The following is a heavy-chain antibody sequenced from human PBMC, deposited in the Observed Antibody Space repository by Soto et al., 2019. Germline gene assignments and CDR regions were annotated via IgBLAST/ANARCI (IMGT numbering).Heavy chain of an antibody. J-gene: IGHJ4*02. CDR2: IYHSGST. CDR3: ARDGGEYSSSHSFDY. Sequence: PSETLSLTCAVSGGSISSSNWWSWVRQPPGKGLEWIGEIYHSGSTNYNPSLKSRVTISVDKSMNQFSLKLSSATAADTAVYYCARDGGEYSSSHSFDYWGQGTLVTVSS. CDR1: GGSISSSNW. V-gene: IGHV4-4*02. D-gene: IGHD6-13*01.